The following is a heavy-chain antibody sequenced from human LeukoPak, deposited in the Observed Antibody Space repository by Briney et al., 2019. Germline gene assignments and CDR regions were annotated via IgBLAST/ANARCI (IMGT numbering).Heavy chain of an antibody. Sequence: GRSLRLSCAASGFTFSSYGMHWVRQAPGKGLEWVAVISYDGSNKYYADSVKGRFTISRDNSKNTLYLLMNSLRAEDTAVYYCAKDRGYYAPFDYWGQGTLVTVSS. CDR2: ISYDGSNK. D-gene: IGHD3-10*01. CDR1: GFTFSSYG. J-gene: IGHJ4*02. V-gene: IGHV3-30*18. CDR3: AKDRGYYAPFDY.